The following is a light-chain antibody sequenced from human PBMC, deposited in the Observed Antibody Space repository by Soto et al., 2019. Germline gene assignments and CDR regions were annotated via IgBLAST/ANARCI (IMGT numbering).Light chain of an antibody. V-gene: IGKV3-15*01. J-gene: IGKJ1*01. CDR1: QSISDT. CDR2: GAS. Sequence: EIVMTQSPATLSVSPGGRATLSCRASQSISDTLAWYQQKPGQAPRLLIHGASTRATGFPARFSGSGSGTDFTLTISSLQSEDFAVYYCQQYNNWPWTFGQGTKLDI. CDR3: QQYNNWPWT.